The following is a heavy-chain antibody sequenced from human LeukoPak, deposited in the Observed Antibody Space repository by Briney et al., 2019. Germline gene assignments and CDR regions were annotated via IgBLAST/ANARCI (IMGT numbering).Heavy chain of an antibody. V-gene: IGHV4-31*02. Sequence: SWVRQHPGKGLEWIGYIYYSGSTYYNPSLKSRVTISVDTSKNQFSLKLSSVTAADTAVYYCARDRLDGYNSNFDYWGQGTLVTVSS. D-gene: IGHD5-24*01. J-gene: IGHJ4*02. CDR2: IYYSGST. CDR3: ARDRLDGYNSNFDY.